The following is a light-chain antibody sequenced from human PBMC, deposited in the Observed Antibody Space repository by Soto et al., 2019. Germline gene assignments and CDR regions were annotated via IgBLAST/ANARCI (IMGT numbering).Light chain of an antibody. J-gene: IGLJ2*01. CDR1: SGHSCYA. Sequence: QLVLTQSPSASASLGASVKLTCTLSSGHSCYAIAWHQQQPEKGPRYLMKLNSDGSHSKGDGIPDRFSGSSSGAERYLTISSLQSEDEADYYCQTWGSGIPVVFGGGTKLTVL. CDR2: LNSDGSH. V-gene: IGLV4-69*01. CDR3: QTWGSGIPVV.